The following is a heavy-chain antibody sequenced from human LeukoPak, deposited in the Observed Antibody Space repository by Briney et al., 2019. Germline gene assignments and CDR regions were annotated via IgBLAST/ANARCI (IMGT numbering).Heavy chain of an antibody. CDR2: VFPGDSKT. Sequence: GDSLKISCKVSGYHFTTYWIAWVRQKPGKGLEWMGMVFPGDSKTNYSPAFLGQVTMSVDKSIGAADLQWRSLKASDTAMYYCARLDTKNYQFWGQGTLVSVSS. CDR1: GYHFTTYW. J-gene: IGHJ4*02. CDR3: ARLDTKNYQF. D-gene: IGHD1-7*01. V-gene: IGHV5-51*01.